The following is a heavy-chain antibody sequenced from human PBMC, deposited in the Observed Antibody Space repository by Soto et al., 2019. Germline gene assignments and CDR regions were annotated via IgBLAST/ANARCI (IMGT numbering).Heavy chain of an antibody. CDR3: SRAHHSYDSSPHAFDI. CDR1: GGSISSGGYY. V-gene: IGHV4-31*03. D-gene: IGHD3-22*01. J-gene: IGHJ3*02. CDR2: IYYSGST. Sequence: TLSLTCTVSGGSISSGGYYWSWIRQHPGKGLEWIGYIYYSGSTYYNPSLKSRVTISVDTSKNQFSLKLSSVTAADTAVYYCSRAHHSYDSSPHAFDIWGKGTMVT.